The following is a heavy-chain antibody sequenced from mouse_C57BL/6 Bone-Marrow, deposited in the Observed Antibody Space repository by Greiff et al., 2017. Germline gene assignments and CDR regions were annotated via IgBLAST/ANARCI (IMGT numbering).Heavy chain of an antibody. V-gene: IGHV14-4*01. Sequence: VQLQQSGAELVRPGASVKLSCTASGFNIKDDYMHWVKQRPEQGLEWIGWIDPENGDTEYASKFQGKATITADTSSNTAYLQLSSLTSEDTAVYYCTTHYYYGSTYWYFDVWGTGTTVTVSS. D-gene: IGHD1-1*01. CDR1: GFNIKDDY. J-gene: IGHJ1*03. CDR2: IDPENGDT. CDR3: TTHYYYGSTYWYFDV.